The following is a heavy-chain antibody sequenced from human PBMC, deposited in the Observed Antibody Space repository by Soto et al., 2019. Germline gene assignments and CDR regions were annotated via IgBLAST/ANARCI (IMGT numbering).Heavy chain of an antibody. V-gene: IGHV3-48*03. D-gene: IGHD4-17*01. CDR1: GFIFSPYD. Sequence: GGSLRLSCAASGFIFSPYDMNWVRQAPGKGLEWVSYISGGGDTIYYGDSVKGRFTMSRDNAKNSLYLQMNSLRGEDTAVYYCARSKYGDYSNAFDIWGQGTMVTVSS. CDR3: ARSKYGDYSNAFDI. CDR2: ISGGGDTI. J-gene: IGHJ3*02.